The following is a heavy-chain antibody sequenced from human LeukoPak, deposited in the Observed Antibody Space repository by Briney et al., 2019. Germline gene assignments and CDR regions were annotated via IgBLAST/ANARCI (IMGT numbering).Heavy chain of an antibody. D-gene: IGHD6-19*01. CDR2: INNSGST. V-gene: IGHV4-34*01. J-gene: IGHJ4*02. CDR1: GGSFSGYH. CDR3: ARGGQF. Sequence: SETLSLTCAVYGGSFSGYHWSWIRQPPGKGLEWIGEINNSGSTNYNPSLKSRVTISVDTSKNQFSLKLSSVTAADTAVYYCARGGQFWGQGSLVTVSS.